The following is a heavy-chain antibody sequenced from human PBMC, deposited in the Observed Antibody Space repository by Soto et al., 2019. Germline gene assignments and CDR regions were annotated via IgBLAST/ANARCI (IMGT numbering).Heavy chain of an antibody. CDR2: IYHGGST. CDR3: ARGPSGDKVDS. CDR1: GGSISTVNYW. Sequence: QVQLQESGPGLVKPSQTLSLTCTVSGGSISTVNYWWSWIRQSPDMGLEWIGHIYHGGSTYNNPSLESRVTMSVDTSKNQLSLTLSSVSAADTAVYYCARGPSGDKVDSWGQGTLVTVSS. V-gene: IGHV4-30-4*01. D-gene: IGHD7-27*01. J-gene: IGHJ4*02.